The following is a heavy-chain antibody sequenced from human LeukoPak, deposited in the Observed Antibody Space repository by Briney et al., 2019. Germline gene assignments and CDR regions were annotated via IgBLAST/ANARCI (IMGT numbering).Heavy chain of an antibody. CDR1: GYTFTSYG. Sequence: ASVKVSCKASGYTFTSYGISWVRQAPGQGLEWMGWISAYNGNTNYAQKLQGRVTMTTDTSTSTAYMELRSLRSDDTAVYYCARELYSYGQLDAFDLWGQGTMVTVSS. D-gene: IGHD5-18*01. CDR2: ISAYNGNT. J-gene: IGHJ3*01. V-gene: IGHV1-18*01. CDR3: ARELYSYGQLDAFDL.